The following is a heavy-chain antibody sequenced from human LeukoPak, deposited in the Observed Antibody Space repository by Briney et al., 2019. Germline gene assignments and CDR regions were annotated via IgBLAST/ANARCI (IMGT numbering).Heavy chain of an antibody. CDR1: GGSISSGGYS. CDR2: IYYSGST. J-gene: IGHJ4*02. Sequence: SETLSLTCTVSGGSISSGGYSWSWVRQPPGKGLEWIGYIYYSGSTYYNPSLESRVTISADTSKNQFSLRLSSVTAADTAIYYCARADYYDSSGGFDYWGQGNLVTVSS. CDR3: ARADYYDSSGGFDY. D-gene: IGHD3-22*01. V-gene: IGHV4-30-2*05.